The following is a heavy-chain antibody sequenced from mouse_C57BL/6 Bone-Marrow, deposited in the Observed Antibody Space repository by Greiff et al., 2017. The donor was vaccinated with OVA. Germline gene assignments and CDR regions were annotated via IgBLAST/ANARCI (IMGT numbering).Heavy chain of an antibody. CDR3: TTRDSSGTRYFDY. V-gene: IGHV14-4*01. Sequence: VQLQQSGAELVRPGASVKLSCTASGFNIKDDYMHWVKQRPEQGLEWIGWIDPENGDTEYASKFQGKATITADTSSNTAYLQLSSLTSEDTAVYYCTTRDSSGTRYFDYGGRGTALTVSA. CDR1: GFNIKDDY. CDR2: IDPENGDT. J-gene: IGHJ2*01. D-gene: IGHD3-2*02.